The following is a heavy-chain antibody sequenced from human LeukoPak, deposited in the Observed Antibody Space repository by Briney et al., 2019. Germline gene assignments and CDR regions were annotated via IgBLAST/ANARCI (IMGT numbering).Heavy chain of an antibody. D-gene: IGHD1-26*01. CDR3: ARDKIVGATKLDY. J-gene: IGHJ4*02. CDR1: GFTFSSYW. V-gene: IGHV3-7*01. Sequence: GGSLRLSCAASGFTFSSYWMSWVRQAPGKGLEWVANIKQDGSEKYYVDSVKGRFTISRDNAKNSLYLQMNSLRAEDTAVYCCARDKIVGATKLDYWGQGTLVTVSS. CDR2: IKQDGSEK.